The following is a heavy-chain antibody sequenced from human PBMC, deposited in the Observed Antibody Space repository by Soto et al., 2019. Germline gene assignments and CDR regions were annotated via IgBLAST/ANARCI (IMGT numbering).Heavy chain of an antibody. D-gene: IGHD2-8*01. CDR2: IYHSGST. J-gene: IGHJ5*02. V-gene: IGHV4-30-2*01. CDR3: AREVYRRSSSSFAP. CDR1: VFSIISVFYS. Sequence: SETLSLTCSFSVFSIISVFYSWGWIRQPPWKGLEWIGYIYHSGSTYYNPSLKSRVTISLDRSKNQLSLKLSSVTAADKAVYYCAREVYRRSSSSFAPWGQGTLV.